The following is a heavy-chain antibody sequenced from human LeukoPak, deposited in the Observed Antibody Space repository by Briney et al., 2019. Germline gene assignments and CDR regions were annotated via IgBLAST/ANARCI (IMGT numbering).Heavy chain of an antibody. V-gene: IGHV3-23*01. D-gene: IGHD3-10*01. CDR1: GFTFSNFG. CDR2: ISSSGGST. Sequence: GGSLRLSCTASGFTFSNFGMSWVRQAPGKGLEWVSGISSSGGSTYYADSVKGRFTISRDNSKNTLYLQMNSLRVEDTAVYYCAKDLTTMVRGQTGDPNWFDPWGQGTLVTVSS. CDR3: AKDLTTMVRGQTGDPNWFDP. J-gene: IGHJ5*02.